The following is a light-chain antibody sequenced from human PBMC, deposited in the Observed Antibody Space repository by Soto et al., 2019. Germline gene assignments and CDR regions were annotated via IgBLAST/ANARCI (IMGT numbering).Light chain of an antibody. J-gene: IGKJ2*01. CDR3: QQYGSLRYT. Sequence: EIVLTQSPGTLSLSPGERATLSCRASQSVSSSYLAWYQQKPGQAPRLLIYGASSRATGIPDRFSGSGSGTDFILTISRLEPEDFAVYYCQQYGSLRYTFGQGTKLEIK. CDR1: QSVSSSY. CDR2: GAS. V-gene: IGKV3-20*01.